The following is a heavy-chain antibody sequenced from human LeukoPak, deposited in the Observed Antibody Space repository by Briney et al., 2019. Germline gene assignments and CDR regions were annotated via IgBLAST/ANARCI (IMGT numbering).Heavy chain of an antibody. CDR2: MNPNSGNT. J-gene: IGHJ4*02. V-gene: IGHV1-8*03. CDR1: GYTFTSYD. D-gene: IGHD6-13*01. CDR3: ARGLGIAAAGRAPLDY. Sequence: GASVKVSCKASGYTFTSYDTNWVRQATGQGLEWMGWMNPNSGNTGYAQKFQGRVTITRNTSISTAYMELSSLRSEDTAVYYCARGLGIAAAGRAPLDYWGQGTLVTVSS.